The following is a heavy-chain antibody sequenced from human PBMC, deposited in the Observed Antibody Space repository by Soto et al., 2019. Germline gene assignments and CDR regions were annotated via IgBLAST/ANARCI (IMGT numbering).Heavy chain of an antibody. CDR2: IYPRGGST. D-gene: IGHD3-22*01. Sequence: ASVKVSCKTSGYNFTSHYIHWVRQAPGQRLESMGIIYPRGGSTIYAQKFQGKVTMTRDTSTHTLYMELSSLRSEDTAIYYCARVGYSSTGTTLHFHGLDVWGQGTTVTVS. CDR1: GYNFTSHY. V-gene: IGHV1-46*01. J-gene: IGHJ6*02. CDR3: ARVGYSSTGTTLHFHGLDV.